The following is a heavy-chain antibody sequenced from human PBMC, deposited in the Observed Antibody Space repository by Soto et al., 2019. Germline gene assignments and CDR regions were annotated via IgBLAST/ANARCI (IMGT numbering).Heavy chain of an antibody. V-gene: IGHV1-2*02. CDR1: GYTFTAYY. CDR3: ARVGYSSTGTTLHFHGLDV. Sequence: ASVKVSCKASGYTFTAYYVHWVRQAPGQGLEWMGWINPNSGGTNYAQKFQGEFTMTSDTSISTAYMELSSLRSEDTAIYYCARVGYSSTGTTLHFHGLDVWGQGTTVTVSS. D-gene: IGHD3-22*01. CDR2: INPNSGGT. J-gene: IGHJ6*02.